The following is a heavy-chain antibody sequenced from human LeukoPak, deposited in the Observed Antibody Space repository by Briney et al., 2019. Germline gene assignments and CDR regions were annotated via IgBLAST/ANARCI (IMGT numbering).Heavy chain of an antibody. Sequence: GESLKISCKGSGYSFATYWIGWLRQMPGKGLEWMGVIYPGDSETIYSPSFQGQVTISADKSISTAFLQWSSLKASDTAMYYCAMTYYYDSSGFPRYYFDYWGQGTLVTVSS. J-gene: IGHJ4*02. D-gene: IGHD3-22*01. CDR2: IYPGDSET. V-gene: IGHV5-51*01. CDR1: GYSFATYW. CDR3: AMTYYYDSSGFPRYYFDY.